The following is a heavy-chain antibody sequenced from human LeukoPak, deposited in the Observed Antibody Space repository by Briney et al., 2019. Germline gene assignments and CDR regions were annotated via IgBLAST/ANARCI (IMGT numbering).Heavy chain of an antibody. CDR2: IYSGGST. D-gene: IGHD3-22*01. V-gene: IGHV3-53*01. J-gene: IGHJ4*02. CDR1: GFTVSSNH. Sequence: PGGSLRLSCAASGFTVSSNHMSWVRQAPGKGLEWVSVIYSGGSTYYADSVKGRFTISRDNSKNTLYLQMNSLRAEDTAVYYCARGTDYYDSSGHTWGYFDYWGQGTLVTVSS. CDR3: ARGTDYYDSSGHTWGYFDY.